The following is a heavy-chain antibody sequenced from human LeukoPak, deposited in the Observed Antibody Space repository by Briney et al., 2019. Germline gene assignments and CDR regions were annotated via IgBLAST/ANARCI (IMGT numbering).Heavy chain of an antibody. D-gene: IGHD2-21*02. V-gene: IGHV3-48*02. Sequence: GGSLRLSCAASGFTFSSYSMNWVRQAPGKGLEWVSYISSSSSTIYYADSVKGRFTISRDNAKNSLYLQMNSLRDEDTAVYYRARAPIVVVTEGYFDYWGQGTLVTVSS. CDR1: GFTFSSYS. J-gene: IGHJ4*02. CDR3: ARAPIVVVTEGYFDY. CDR2: ISSSSSTI.